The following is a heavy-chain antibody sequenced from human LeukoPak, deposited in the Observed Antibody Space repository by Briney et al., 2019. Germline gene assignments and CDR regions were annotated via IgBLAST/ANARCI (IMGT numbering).Heavy chain of an antibody. V-gene: IGHV3-48*01. CDR2: ITSYSSTI. Sequence: GGSLRLSCAASGFPFSSYSMNWVRQAPGRGLEWVSYITSYSSTIYYADSVKGRFTSSRDNSKNTLYVQMNSLRAEDTAVYYCARDASSSWSFDYWGQGTLVTVSS. J-gene: IGHJ4*02. D-gene: IGHD6-13*01. CDR1: GFPFSSYS. CDR3: ARDASSSWSFDY.